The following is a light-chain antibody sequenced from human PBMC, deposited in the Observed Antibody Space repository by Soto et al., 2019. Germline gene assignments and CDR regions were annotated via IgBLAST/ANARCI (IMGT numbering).Light chain of an antibody. CDR3: QQSYNTPHT. Sequence: DIKMTQSHSSLSTYIGVIVIIAFHASQSISSYLNWYQQRPGKAPKCLIYAASSLQGGVPSRFSGSGSGTDFTLTIRSLQPEDFATYYCQQSYNTPHTCGPRTKVDTK. CDR2: AAS. CDR1: QSISSY. J-gene: IGKJ3*01. V-gene: IGKV1-39*01.